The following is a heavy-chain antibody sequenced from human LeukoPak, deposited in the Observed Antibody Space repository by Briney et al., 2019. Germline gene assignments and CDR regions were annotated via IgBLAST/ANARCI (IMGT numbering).Heavy chain of an antibody. CDR1: GYTFTGYY. Sequence: ASVKVSCKASGYTFTGYYIHLVRQAPGQGLEWMGWINPNSGGTNYAQKFQGRFTMTRDTSISTAYMELSRLRSDDTAVFYCARGNYDILTGYYDYYYYYMDVWGKGTTVTISS. V-gene: IGHV1-2*02. CDR3: ARGNYDILTGYYDYYYYYMDV. J-gene: IGHJ6*03. CDR2: INPNSGGT. D-gene: IGHD3-9*01.